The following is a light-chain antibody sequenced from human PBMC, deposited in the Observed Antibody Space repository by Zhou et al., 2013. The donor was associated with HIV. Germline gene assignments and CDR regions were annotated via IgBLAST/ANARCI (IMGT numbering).Light chain of an antibody. CDR1: QSVSSSY. CDR3: QHYGVSPYT. V-gene: IGKV3-20*01. Sequence: EIVLTQSPGTLSLSPGERATLSCRASQSVSSSYLAWYQHTPGQGPKVLIFGASTRANGIPDRFSGSGSGTEFTLTISRLEPEDFAVYYCQHYGVSPYTFGPGTKLEI. J-gene: IGKJ2*01. CDR2: GAS.